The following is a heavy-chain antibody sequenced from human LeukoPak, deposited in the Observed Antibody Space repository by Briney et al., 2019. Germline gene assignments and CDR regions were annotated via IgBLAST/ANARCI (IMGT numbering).Heavy chain of an antibody. CDR2: IYYSGST. J-gene: IGHJ3*02. CDR1: GGSISSYY. D-gene: IGHD4-17*01. V-gene: IGHV4-59*01. CDR3: ARGANYGDSGLDAFDI. Sequence: SETLSLTCTVSGGSISSYYRSWIRKPPGKGLEWIGYIYYSGSTIYNPSLRSRVTMSVDTSKNQFSLKLSSVTAADTAVFYCARGANYGDSGLDAFDIWGQGTMVTVS.